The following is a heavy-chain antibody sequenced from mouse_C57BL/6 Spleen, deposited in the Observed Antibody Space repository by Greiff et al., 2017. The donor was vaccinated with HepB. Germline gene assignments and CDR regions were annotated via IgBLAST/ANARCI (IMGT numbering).Heavy chain of an antibody. CDR2: IYPRSGNT. Sequence: VKLQESGAELARPGASVKLSCKASGYTFTSYGISWVKQRTGQGLEWIGEIYPRSGNTYYNEKFKGKATLTADKSSSTAYMELRSLTSEDSAVYFCARSGYGSSYSYAMDYWGQGTSVTVSS. CDR1: GYTFTSYG. D-gene: IGHD1-1*01. J-gene: IGHJ4*01. CDR3: ARSGYGSSYSYAMDY. V-gene: IGHV1-81*01.